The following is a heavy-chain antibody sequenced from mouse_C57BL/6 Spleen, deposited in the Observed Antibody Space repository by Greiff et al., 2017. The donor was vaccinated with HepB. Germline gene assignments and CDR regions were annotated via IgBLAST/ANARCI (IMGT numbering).Heavy chain of an antibody. J-gene: IGHJ4*01. Sequence: EVQVVESGGDLVKPGGSLKLSCAASGFTFSSYGMSWVRQTPDKRLEWVATISSGGSYTYYPDSVKGRFTISRDHAKNNLYLQLSSLKSEDTAMFSCARRDMDYWGQGTSVTVSS. CDR2: ISSGGSYT. CDR3: ARRDMDY. V-gene: IGHV5-6*01. CDR1: GFTFSSYG.